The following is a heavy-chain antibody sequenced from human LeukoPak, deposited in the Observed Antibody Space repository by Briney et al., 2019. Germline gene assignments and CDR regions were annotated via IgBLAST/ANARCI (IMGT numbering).Heavy chain of an antibody. CDR2: INAGNGNT. V-gene: IGHV1-3*01. J-gene: IGHJ4*02. CDR3: ARDQSSSSWFHFDY. D-gene: IGHD6-13*01. Sequence: ASVKVSCKAFGYTFTSYAMHWVRQAPGQRLEWMGWINAGNGNTKYSQKFQGRITITRDTSASTAYMELSSLRSEDTAVYYRARDQSSSSWFHFDYWGQGTLVTVSS. CDR1: GYTFTSYA.